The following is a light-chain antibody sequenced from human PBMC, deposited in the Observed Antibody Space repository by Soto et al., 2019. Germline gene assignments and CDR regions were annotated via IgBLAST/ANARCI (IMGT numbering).Light chain of an antibody. CDR1: SSDVGAYTY. V-gene: IGLV2-11*01. J-gene: IGLJ1*01. CDR2: DVS. CDR3: CSYAGTSTYV. Sequence: QSVLTQPRSVSGSPGQSVTISCTGTSSDVGAYTYVSWYQQHPGKAPKLMIYDVSQRPSGVPDRFSGSKSGNTASPTISGLQAEDEADYYCCSYAGTSTYVFGSGTKVTVL.